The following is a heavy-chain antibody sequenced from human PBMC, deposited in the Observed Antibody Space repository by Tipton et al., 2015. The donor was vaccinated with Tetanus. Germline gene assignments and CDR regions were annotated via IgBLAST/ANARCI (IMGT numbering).Heavy chain of an antibody. J-gene: IGHJ5*02. CDR2: INYTGST. Sequence: TLSLTCAVRGGSFSDNFWSWIRQSPGKGLEWIGEINYTGSTTYNPSLESRVTMSVATAKKEVSLRLKSATAADTAIYYCARGGDNRTFQRPTGRWFAPWGHGTLVTVSS. D-gene: IGHD1-1*01. CDR1: GGSFSDNF. V-gene: IGHV4-34*01. CDR3: ARGGDNRTFQRPTGRWFAP.